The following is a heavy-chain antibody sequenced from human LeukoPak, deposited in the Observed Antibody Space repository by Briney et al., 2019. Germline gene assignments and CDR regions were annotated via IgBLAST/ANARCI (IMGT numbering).Heavy chain of an antibody. CDR1: GYTFTGYF. CDR3: ARSGLSTGFYLDF. CDR2: IDPPSGAT. Sequence: ASVKVSCKASGYTFTGYFIHWLRQAPRQGLEWMGWIDPPSGATNSAQKFQDRVTMTRDRSIGTAYMEMRGLNSDDTAVYYCARSGLSTGFYLDFWGQGTLVPVSS. V-gene: IGHV1-2*02. D-gene: IGHD6-19*01. J-gene: IGHJ4*02.